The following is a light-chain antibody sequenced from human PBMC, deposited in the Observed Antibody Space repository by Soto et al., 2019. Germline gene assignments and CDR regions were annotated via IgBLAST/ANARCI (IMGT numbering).Light chain of an antibody. CDR3: QQYGSSPPWT. Sequence: TQSPTTLSVSQGERATLSCRASQSVSSSYLAWYQHKPGQAPSLLIYGASRRATGIPDRFSGSGSGTDFTLTISRLEPEDFAVYYCQQYGSSPPWTFGQGTKVDIK. CDR2: GAS. CDR1: QSVSSSY. V-gene: IGKV3-20*01. J-gene: IGKJ1*01.